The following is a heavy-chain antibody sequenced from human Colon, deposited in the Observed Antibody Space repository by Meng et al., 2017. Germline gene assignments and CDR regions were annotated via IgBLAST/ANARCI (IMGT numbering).Heavy chain of an antibody. Sequence: EVQLVESGGGLVKPGESLRVSCEASGFTFSLYAINWVRQAPGEGLEWVASITSSSNYIHYSESVKGRFTVSRDNARNSSYLKMDSLRAEDTAVYYCARVGTARPFDYWGQGTLVTVSS. J-gene: IGHJ4*02. CDR1: GFTFSLYA. CDR2: ITSSSNYI. D-gene: IGHD1-1*01. CDR3: ARVGTARPFDY. V-gene: IGHV3-21*01.